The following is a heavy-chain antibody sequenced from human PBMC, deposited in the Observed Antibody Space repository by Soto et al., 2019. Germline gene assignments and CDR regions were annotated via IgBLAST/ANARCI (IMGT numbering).Heavy chain of an antibody. CDR2: IYSGGSA. D-gene: IGHD3-3*01. CDR3: TRDRFLQTSSAGPSYNYGMDV. V-gene: IGHV3-53*01. CDR1: GFTVNRNY. Sequence: GYLRRSCTSSGFTVNRNYVRWVRQAPEKGLECVSVIYSGGSAFYAESVKGRFTISRDSAQNTVFLQMNSLRAEDSAVYHCTRDRFLQTSSAGPSYNYGMDVWGQGTTVTVSS. J-gene: IGHJ6*01.